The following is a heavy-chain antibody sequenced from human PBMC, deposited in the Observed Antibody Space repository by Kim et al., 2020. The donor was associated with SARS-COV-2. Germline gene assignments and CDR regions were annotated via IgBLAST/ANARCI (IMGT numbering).Heavy chain of an antibody. J-gene: IGHJ6*02. CDR3: TRDRWLPTLGGRRGGFYYGLDV. Sequence: GGSLRLSCAASGFSFSDYYMNWIRQAPGKGLEWISHISSSSNNIKYADSVKGRFTISRDNAKNSFYLQMNSLRAEDTAVYYCTRDRWLPTLGGRRGGFYYGLDVWGQGTTVTVSS. V-gene: IGHV3-11*06. CDR1: GFSFSDYY. CDR2: ISSSSNNI. D-gene: IGHD6-19*01.